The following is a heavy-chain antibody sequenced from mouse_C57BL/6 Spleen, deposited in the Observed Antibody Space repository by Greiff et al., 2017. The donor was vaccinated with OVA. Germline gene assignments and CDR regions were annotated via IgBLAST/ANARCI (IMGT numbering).Heavy chain of an antibody. CDR3: ARSTGLFAY. CDR1: GYTFTDYY. Sequence: EVQLQQSGPELVKPGASVKISCKASGYTFTDYYMNWVKQSHGKSLEWIGDINPNNGGTSYNQKFKGKATLTVDKSSSTAYMELRILTSEDSAVYYCARSTGLFAYWGQGTLVTVSA. J-gene: IGHJ3*01. V-gene: IGHV1-26*01. CDR2: INPNNGGT. D-gene: IGHD1-1*01.